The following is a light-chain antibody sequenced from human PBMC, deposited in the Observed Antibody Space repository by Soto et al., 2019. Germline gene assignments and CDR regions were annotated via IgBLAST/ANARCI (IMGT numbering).Light chain of an antibody. CDR2: EVT. CDR1: SSDVGGYNY. V-gene: IGLV2-8*01. J-gene: IGLJ3*02. Sequence: QSALTQPPSASGSPGQSVTISCTGTSSDVGGYNYVSWYQQYPGRAPKLMIYEVTKRPSGVPDRFSGSKSGNTASLTVSGLQAEDGADYYCSSYAATNNFYFVFGGGTKPTVL. CDR3: SSYAATNNFYFV.